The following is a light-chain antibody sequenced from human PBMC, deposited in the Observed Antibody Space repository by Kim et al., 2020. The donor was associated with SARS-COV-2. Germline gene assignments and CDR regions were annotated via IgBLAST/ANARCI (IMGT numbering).Light chain of an antibody. CDR1: SSNIGAGYA. CDR2: GTS. V-gene: IGLV1-40*01. CDR3: QSYDSSLSGVV. J-gene: IGLJ2*01. Sequence: SVNIYCTGSSSNIGAGYAVHWYQQLPGTAPKLLIYGTSSRPSGVPDRFSGSKSGTSASLAITGLQAEDEADYYCQSYDSSLSGVVFGGGTQLTVL.